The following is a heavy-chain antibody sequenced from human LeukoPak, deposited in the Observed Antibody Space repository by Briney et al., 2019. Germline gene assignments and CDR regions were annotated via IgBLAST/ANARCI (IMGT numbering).Heavy chain of an antibody. Sequence: GGSLRLSCAASGFTFSSYEMNWVRQAPGKGLEWVSYISSSGSTIYYTDSVKGRFTISRDNAKNSLYLQMNSLRAEDTAVYYCAKTLYSSSWLSAYYYYHYMDVWGKGTTVTVSS. J-gene: IGHJ6*03. CDR1: GFTFSSYE. D-gene: IGHD6-13*01. CDR3: AKTLYSSSWLSAYYYYHYMDV. V-gene: IGHV3-48*03. CDR2: ISSSGSTI.